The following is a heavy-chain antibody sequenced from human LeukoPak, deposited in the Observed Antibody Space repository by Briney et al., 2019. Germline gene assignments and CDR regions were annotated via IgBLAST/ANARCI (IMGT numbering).Heavy chain of an antibody. CDR1: GGTFSSFA. Sequence: SVKVSCKASGGTFSSFAFSWVRQAPGRGLEWMGGIIPLSGTANYAQRFQGRVTITTDESTTTAYMDLTSLRSEDTAVYYCARGLTTGTTKLWFDSWGQGTLVTVSS. V-gene: IGHV1-69*05. D-gene: IGHD1-1*01. J-gene: IGHJ5*01. CDR2: IIPLSGTA. CDR3: ARGLTTGTTKLWFDS.